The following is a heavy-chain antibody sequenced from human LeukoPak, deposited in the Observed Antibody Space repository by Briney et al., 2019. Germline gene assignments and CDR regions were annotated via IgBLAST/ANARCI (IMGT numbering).Heavy chain of an antibody. J-gene: IGHJ5*02. D-gene: IGHD3-3*01. V-gene: IGHV3-21*01. Sequence: GGSLRLSCAASGFTFSSYSMNWVRQAPGKGLEWVSSISSSSSYIYYADSVKGRFTISRDNAKNSLYLQMNGLRAEDTAVYYCARNFWSGYYTLDQTSFDPWGQGTLVTVSS. CDR2: ISSSSSYI. CDR1: GFTFSSYS. CDR3: ARNFWSGYYTLDQTSFDP.